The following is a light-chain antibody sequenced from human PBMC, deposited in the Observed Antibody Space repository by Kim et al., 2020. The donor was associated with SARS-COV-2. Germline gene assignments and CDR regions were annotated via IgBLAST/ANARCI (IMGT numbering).Light chain of an antibody. CDR1: QSVSSN. V-gene: IGKV3-15*01. J-gene: IGKJ4*01. CDR2: GAS. Sequence: EIVMTQSPATLSVSPGERATLSCRASQSVSSNLAWYQQKPGQAPRLLIYGASTRATGIPATFSGSGSGTEFTLTISSLQSEDFAVYYCQQYSNWPPLTFGGGTKVDIK. CDR3: QQYSNWPPLT.